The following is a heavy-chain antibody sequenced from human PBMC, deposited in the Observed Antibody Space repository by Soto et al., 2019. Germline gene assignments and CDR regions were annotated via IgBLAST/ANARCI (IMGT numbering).Heavy chain of an antibody. CDR3: ATQYCSSTSCDNWFDP. V-gene: IGHV1-2*04. J-gene: IGHJ5*02. CDR1: VYTFTGYY. CDR2: INPNSGGT. D-gene: IGHD2-2*01. Sequence: RASVKVSCKASVYTFTGYYMHWVRQAPGQGLEWMGWINPNSGGTNYAQKFQGWVTMTRDTSISTAYMELSRLRSDDTAVYYCATQYCSSTSCDNWFDPWGQGTLVTVSS.